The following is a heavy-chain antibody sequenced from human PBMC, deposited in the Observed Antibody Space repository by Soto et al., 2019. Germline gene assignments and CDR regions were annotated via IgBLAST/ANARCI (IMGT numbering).Heavy chain of an antibody. CDR3: AREVGYGDFSAALLD. CDR1: GYSFTAFH. J-gene: IGHJ4*02. D-gene: IGHD4-17*01. V-gene: IGHV1-46*01. Sequence: ASVKVSCKASGYSFTAFHMHWVRQAPGLGLEWMGIINPNIGHANIAQNFQGRVTITADQSTSTVYMDLSSLRSDDTAVYYCAREVGYGDFSAALLDWGQGTLVTVSS. CDR2: INPNIGHA.